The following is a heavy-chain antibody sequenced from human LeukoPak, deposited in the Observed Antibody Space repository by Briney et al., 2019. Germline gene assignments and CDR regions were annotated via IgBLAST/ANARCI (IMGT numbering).Heavy chain of an antibody. Sequence: SVKVSCKASGGTFSSYAISWVRQAPGQGLEWTGRIIPIFGTANYAQKFQGRVTITTDESTSTAYMELSSLRSEDTAVYYCARAGSYGIDAFDMWGQGTMVTVSS. CDR2: IIPIFGTA. J-gene: IGHJ3*02. CDR1: GGTFSSYA. CDR3: ARAGSYGIDAFDM. V-gene: IGHV1-69*05. D-gene: IGHD1-26*01.